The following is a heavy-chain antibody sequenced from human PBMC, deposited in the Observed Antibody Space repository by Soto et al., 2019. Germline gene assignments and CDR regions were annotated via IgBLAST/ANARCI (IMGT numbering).Heavy chain of an antibody. CDR2: IYHSGST. CDR3: ARDGDKDGSVYNDVLDI. CDR1: GGSISSSNW. J-gene: IGHJ3*02. V-gene: IGHV4-4*02. D-gene: IGHD3-22*01. Sequence: SETLSLTCAVSGGSISSSNWWSWVRQPPGKGLEWIGEIYHSGSTNYNPSLKSRVTISVDKSKNQFSLKLSSVTAADTAVYYWARDGDKDGSVYNDVLDIWAQGTMVPVS.